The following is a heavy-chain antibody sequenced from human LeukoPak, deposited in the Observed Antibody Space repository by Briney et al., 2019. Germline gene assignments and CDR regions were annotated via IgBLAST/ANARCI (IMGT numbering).Heavy chain of an antibody. J-gene: IGHJ5*02. Sequence: PSETLSLTCTVSGGSISYYYWTWIRQSPGKGLEWIGQIYYTGSTYYNPSLKRRVTISVDTSRSQFSLNLTSVTAADTAVYHCARGGTYNDILSFDPWGQGTLVTVSS. CDR2: IYYTGST. D-gene: IGHD3-9*01. V-gene: IGHV4-59*01. CDR1: GGSISYYY. CDR3: ARGGTYNDILSFDP.